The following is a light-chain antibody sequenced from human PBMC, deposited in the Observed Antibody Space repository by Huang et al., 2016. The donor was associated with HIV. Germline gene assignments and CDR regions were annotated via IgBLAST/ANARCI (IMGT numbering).Light chain of an antibody. J-gene: IGKJ3*01. CDR1: QSVSSS. V-gene: IGKV3-11*01. CDR2: DTS. Sequence: EIVLTQSPPPFSLFPGESPTLPCKAIQSVSSSLAWSQQNPGQAPRLLIYDTSNRATGIPAGFSGSESGTDFTVTISSLEPEDLSVYYCQQRSNWPLFTFGPGTKVDIK. CDR3: QQRSNWPLFT.